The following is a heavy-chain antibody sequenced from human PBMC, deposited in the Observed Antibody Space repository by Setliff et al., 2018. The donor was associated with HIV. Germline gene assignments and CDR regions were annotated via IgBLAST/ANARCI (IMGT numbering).Heavy chain of an antibody. J-gene: IGHJ6*02. CDR1: GGSFSDYH. CDR2: INDSEANHRGST. Sequence: SETLSLTCAVYGGSFSDYHWNWIRQPPGKGLEWIGEINDSEANHRGSTNYNPSLRGRVSMSVDASKNQFSLKLSSVTAADTAVYYCARENGRTNYYYYYGMDVWGQGTTGTV. CDR3: ARENGRTNYYYYYGMDV. V-gene: IGHV4-34*01.